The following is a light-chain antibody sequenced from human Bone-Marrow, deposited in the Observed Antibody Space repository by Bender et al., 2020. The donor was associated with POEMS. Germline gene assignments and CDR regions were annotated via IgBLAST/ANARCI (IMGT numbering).Light chain of an antibody. CDR1: SNDVGSYTL. CDR2: EVN. Sequence: QSALTQPASVSGSPGQSITISCTGTSNDVGSYTLVSWYQQHPGKAPKVIIYEVNERPSGVSNRFSGSKSGNTASLTISGLRSEDDADYYCVAWDDSLSAYVFGTVTTVTVL. V-gene: IGLV2-14*02. J-gene: IGLJ1*01. CDR3: VAWDDSLSAYV.